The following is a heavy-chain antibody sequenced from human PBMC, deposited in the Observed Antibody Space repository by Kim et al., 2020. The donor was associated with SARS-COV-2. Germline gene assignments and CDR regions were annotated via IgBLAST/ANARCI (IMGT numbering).Heavy chain of an antibody. Sequence: GGSLRLSCAASGFTVSAHYMSWARQAPGKGLEWVSTINNDGSTYYSDSVKGRFTISRDNSENTLYLQMKSLRADATAVDYCETDTSPRTTPGWFDPWGQGTLVTVSS. J-gene: IGHJ5*02. CDR3: ETDTSPRTTPGWFDP. V-gene: IGHV3-53*01. D-gene: IGHD1-1*01. CDR2: INNDGST. CDR1: GFTVSAHY.